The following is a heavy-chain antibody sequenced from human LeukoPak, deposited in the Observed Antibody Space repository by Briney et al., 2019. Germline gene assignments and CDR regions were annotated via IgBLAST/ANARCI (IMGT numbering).Heavy chain of an antibody. CDR2: IYYSGST. D-gene: IGHD3-3*01. CDR1: GGSISSGGYY. CDR3: AREYDGVVDY. V-gene: IGHV4-61*08. Sequence: SETLSLTCAVSGGSISSGGYYWSWIRQPPGKGLEWIGYIYYSGSTNYNPSLKSRVTISVDTSKNQFSLKLSSVTAADTAVYYCAREYDGVVDYWGQGTLVTVSS. J-gene: IGHJ4*02.